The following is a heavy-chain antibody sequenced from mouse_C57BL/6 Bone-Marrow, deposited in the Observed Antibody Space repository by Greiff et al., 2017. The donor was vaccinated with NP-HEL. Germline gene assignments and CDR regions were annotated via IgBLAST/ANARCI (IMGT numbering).Heavy chain of an antibody. CDR1: GFTFSNYW. D-gene: IGHD1-1*01. Sequence: DVQLQESGGGLVQPGGSMKLSCVASGFTFSNYWMNWVRQSPEKGLEWVAQIRLKSDNYATHYAESVKGRFTISRDDSKSSVYLQMNNLRAEDTGIYYCTGPYYYGSSLYFDYWGQGTTLTVSS. J-gene: IGHJ2*01. CDR2: IRLKSDNYAT. CDR3: TGPYYYGSSLYFDY. V-gene: IGHV6-3*01.